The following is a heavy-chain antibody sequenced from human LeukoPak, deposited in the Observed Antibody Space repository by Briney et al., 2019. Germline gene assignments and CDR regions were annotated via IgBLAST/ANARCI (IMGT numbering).Heavy chain of an antibody. CDR1: GYIFTGYY. CDR2: INPSAGST. D-gene: IGHD2-2*01. Sequence: GASVKVSCETSGYIFTGYYMHWVRQAPGQGLEWMGIINPSAGSTTYAQKFEGRVTMTRDTSTSALYMELSSLRSEDTAVYYCARCGSSTRCYGGYYYYGMDVWGQGTTVTVSS. J-gene: IGHJ6*02. CDR3: ARCGSSTRCYGGYYYYGMDV. V-gene: IGHV1-46*01.